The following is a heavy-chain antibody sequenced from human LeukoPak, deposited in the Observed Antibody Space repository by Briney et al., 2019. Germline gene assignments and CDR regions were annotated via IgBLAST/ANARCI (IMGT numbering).Heavy chain of an antibody. V-gene: IGHV3-30-3*01. Sequence: GGSLRLSCAASGFTFSSYAMHWVRQAPGKGLEWVAVISYDGSNKYYADSVKGRFTISRDNSKNTLYLQMNSLRAEDTAVYYCARDAGRRITMIVVVITGYFDYWGQGTLVTVSS. CDR1: GFTFSSYA. CDR3: ARDAGRRITMIVVVITGYFDY. CDR2: ISYDGSNK. J-gene: IGHJ4*02. D-gene: IGHD3-22*01.